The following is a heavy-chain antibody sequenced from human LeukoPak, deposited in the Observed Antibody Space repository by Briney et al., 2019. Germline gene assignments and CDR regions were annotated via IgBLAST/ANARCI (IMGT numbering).Heavy chain of an antibody. Sequence: ASVKVSCKASGGTFSSYAISWVRQAPGQGLEWMGRIIPILGIANYAQKFQGRVTITADKSTSTAYMELSSLRSEDTAVYYCARGLSPPEFDIWGQGTMVTVSS. V-gene: IGHV1-69*04. J-gene: IGHJ3*02. D-gene: IGHD2/OR15-2a*01. CDR2: IIPILGIA. CDR3: ARGLSPPEFDI. CDR1: GGTFSSYA.